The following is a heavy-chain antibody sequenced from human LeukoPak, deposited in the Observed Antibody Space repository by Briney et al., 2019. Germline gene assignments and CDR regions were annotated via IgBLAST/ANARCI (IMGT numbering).Heavy chain of an antibody. CDR1: GGSISSSSYY. D-gene: IGHD4-17*01. Sequence: SETLSLTCTVSGGSISSSSYYWGWLRQPPGKGLEWIGSIYYSGTNHYNPSLKSRVTISVDTSKNQFSLKLRSVTAADTAVYYCGRDYGDYPYWYFDPWGQGTLVTVSS. CDR2: IYYSGTN. CDR3: GRDYGDYPYWYFDP. V-gene: IGHV4-39*01. J-gene: IGHJ5*02.